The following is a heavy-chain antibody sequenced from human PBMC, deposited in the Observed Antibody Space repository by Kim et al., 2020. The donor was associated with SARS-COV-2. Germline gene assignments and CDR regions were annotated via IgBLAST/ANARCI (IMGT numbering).Heavy chain of an antibody. Sequence: GESLKISCKDSGYSFTTYWIGWVRQMPGKGLEWMGIIYPGDSDTRYSPSFQGQVTISADRSISTAYLQWSSLKVSDTAMYYCARGSDLNAFDIWAKGQWSPSLQ. CDR3: ARGSDLNAFDI. CDR2: IYPGDSDT. CDR1: GYSFTTYW. V-gene: IGHV5-51*01. J-gene: IGHJ3*02. D-gene: IGHD6-19*01.